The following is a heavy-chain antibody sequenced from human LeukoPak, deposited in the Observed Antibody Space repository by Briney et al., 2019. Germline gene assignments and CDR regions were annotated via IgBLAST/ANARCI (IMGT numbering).Heavy chain of an antibody. V-gene: IGHV3-21*01. CDR2: ISSSSSYI. CDR3: ARNLPAADY. CDR1: GFIFDDYA. Sequence: GGSLRLSCAVSGFIFDDYAMHWVRQAPGKGLEWVSSISSSSSYIYYADSVRGRFTISRDNAKNSLYLQMNSLRAEDTAVYYCARNLPAADYWGQGTLVTVSS. J-gene: IGHJ4*02. D-gene: IGHD2-2*01.